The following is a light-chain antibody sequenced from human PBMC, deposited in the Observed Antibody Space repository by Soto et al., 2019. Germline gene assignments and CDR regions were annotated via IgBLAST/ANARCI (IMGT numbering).Light chain of an antibody. J-gene: IGLJ2*01. CDR1: SSDVGGYNY. CDR2: DVS. CDR3: SSYTSSSTRV. Sequence: QSALTQPASVSGSPGQSITISCTGTSSDVGGYNYVSWYQQHPGKAPKLMIYDVSNRPSGVSNRFSGSKSGNTASLTISGLQAEDEADYYCSSYTSSSTRVFGGGTQRTFL. V-gene: IGLV2-14*01.